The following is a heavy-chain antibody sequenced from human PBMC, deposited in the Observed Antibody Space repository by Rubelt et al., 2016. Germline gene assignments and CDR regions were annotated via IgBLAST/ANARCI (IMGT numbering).Heavy chain of an antibody. D-gene: IGHD3-22*01. CDR2: ISYDGSNK. CDR1: GFTFSSYA. Sequence: VQLVESGGGLVQPGGSLRLSCAASGFTFSSYAMHWVRQAPGKGLEWVAVISYDGSNKYYADSVKGRFTISRDNSKNTLYLQMNSLRAEDTAVYYCARPYDFDAFDIWGQGTMVTVPS. CDR3: ARPYDFDAFDI. J-gene: IGHJ3*02. V-gene: IGHV3-30*04.